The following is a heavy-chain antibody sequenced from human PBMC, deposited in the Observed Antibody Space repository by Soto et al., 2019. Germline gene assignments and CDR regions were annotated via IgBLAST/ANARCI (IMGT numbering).Heavy chain of an antibody. J-gene: IGHJ6*02. CDR1: GGTFSSYA. D-gene: IGHD1-26*01. Sequence: QVQLVQSGAEVKKPGSSVKVSCKASGGTFSSYAISRVRQAPGQGLEWMGGIIPIFGTANYAQKFQGRVTITADKSTSTAYMELSSLSSEDTAVYYCARDLAWRYSGSYTGDVWGQGTTVTVSS. CDR3: ARDLAWRYSGSYTGDV. CDR2: IIPIFGTA. V-gene: IGHV1-69*06.